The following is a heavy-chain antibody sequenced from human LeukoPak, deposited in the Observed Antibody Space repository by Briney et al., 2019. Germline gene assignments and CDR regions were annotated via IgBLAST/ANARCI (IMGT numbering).Heavy chain of an antibody. CDR3: ARDVRFYYYGMDV. CDR1: GGSISSYY. CDR2: IYYSGST. V-gene: IGHV4-59*01. D-gene: IGHD3-3*01. Sequence: SETLSLTRTVSGGSISSYYWSWIRQPPGKGLEWIGYIYYSGSTNYNPSLKSRVTISVDTSKNQFSLKLSSVTAADTAVYYCARDVRFYYYGMDVWGQGTTVTVSS. J-gene: IGHJ6*02.